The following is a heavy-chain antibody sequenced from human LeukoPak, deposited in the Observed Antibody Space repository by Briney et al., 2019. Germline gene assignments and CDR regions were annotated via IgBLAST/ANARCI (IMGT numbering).Heavy chain of an antibody. J-gene: IGHJ5*02. V-gene: IGHV3-7*01. Sequence: PGGALRLSCAASGFTLSNYWMSWARQAPGKGLEWVANIKQSGGEKNYVDSVKDRFTISRDNAENSLYLQVNSLGAEDTAVYYCARGGSWFDVWGQGTLVTVSS. CDR3: ARGGSWFDV. CDR2: IKQSGGEK. D-gene: IGHD5-12*01. CDR1: GFTLSNYW.